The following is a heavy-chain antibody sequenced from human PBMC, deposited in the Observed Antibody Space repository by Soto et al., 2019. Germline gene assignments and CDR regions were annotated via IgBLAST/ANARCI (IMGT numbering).Heavy chain of an antibody. Sequence: GASVKVSCKASGGTFSSYAISWVRQAPGQGLEWMGGIIPIFGTANYAQKFQGRFTISRDNSKNTLYLQTNNLRPEDSGVYLCARDPTPIADSSTVYYYGLDVWGPGTTVTVSS. CDR2: IIPIFGTA. V-gene: IGHV1-69*05. D-gene: IGHD6-6*01. CDR1: GGTFSSYA. CDR3: ARDPTPIADSSTVYYYGLDV. J-gene: IGHJ6*02.